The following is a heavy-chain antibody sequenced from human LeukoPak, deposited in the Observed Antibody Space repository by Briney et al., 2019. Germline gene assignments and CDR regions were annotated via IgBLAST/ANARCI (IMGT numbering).Heavy chain of an antibody. CDR2: MNPNSGNT. CDR1: GYTFTSYD. Sequence: ASVKVSCKASGYTFTSYDINWVRQATGQGLEWMGWMNPNSGNTGYAQKFQGRLTMTRNTSISTAYMELSSLRSEDTAVYYCARGRDGYNYYYYYYMDVWGKGTTVTVSS. D-gene: IGHD5-24*01. V-gene: IGHV1-8*01. J-gene: IGHJ6*03. CDR3: ARGRDGYNYYYYYYMDV.